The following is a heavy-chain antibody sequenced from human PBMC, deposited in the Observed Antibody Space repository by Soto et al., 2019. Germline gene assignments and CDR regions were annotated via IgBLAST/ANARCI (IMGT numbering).Heavy chain of an antibody. Sequence: PGGSLRLSCAASGFPFSSYSMNWVRQAPGKGLEWVSSISSSSSYIYYADSVKGRFTISRDNAKNSLYLQMNSLRAEDTAVYYCARVPRSTSCYGYSSSCPTHAFDIWGQGTMVTVSS. V-gene: IGHV3-21*01. CDR1: GFPFSSYS. CDR2: ISSSSSYI. D-gene: IGHD2-2*01. J-gene: IGHJ3*02. CDR3: ARVPRSTSCYGYSSSCPTHAFDI.